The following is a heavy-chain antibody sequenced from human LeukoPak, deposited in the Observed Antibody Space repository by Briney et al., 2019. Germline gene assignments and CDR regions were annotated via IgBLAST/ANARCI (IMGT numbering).Heavy chain of an antibody. Sequence: PSQTLSLTCAVSGGSISSGGYSWSWIRQPPGKGLEWIGYIYHSGSTYYNPSLKSRVTISVDKSKNQCSLKVSSVTAADTAVYYCARGGPSAIFGVSRFFGMDVWGQGSTVTVSS. CDR3: ARGGPSAIFGVSRFFGMDV. D-gene: IGHD3-3*01. J-gene: IGHJ6*02. CDR1: GGSISSGGYS. CDR2: IYHSGST. V-gene: IGHV4-30-2*01.